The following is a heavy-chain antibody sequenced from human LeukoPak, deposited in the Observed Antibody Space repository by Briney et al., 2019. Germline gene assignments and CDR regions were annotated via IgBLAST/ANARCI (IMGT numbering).Heavy chain of an antibody. CDR3: VNRDGYKPRYFMDV. D-gene: IGHD5-24*01. J-gene: IGHJ6*03. Sequence: KTGGSLRLSCAVSGFNFDIAWMNWVRQAPGEGLEWVGRIKSKDDGATTDYAAPVRGRFTISIDDSKNMLYLQMESLKTEDTAVYYCVNRDGYKPRYFMDVWGKGTTVTVSS. CDR2: IKSKDDGATT. CDR1: GFNFDIAW. V-gene: IGHV3-15*01.